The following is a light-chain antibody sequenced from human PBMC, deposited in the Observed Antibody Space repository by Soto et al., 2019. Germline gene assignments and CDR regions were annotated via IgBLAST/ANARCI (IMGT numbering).Light chain of an antibody. Sequence: DIVMTKSPDSLTVSLGERATINCKASQPVLRSSNNKNHLAWYQQKPTQSPKMLISWASTRESGVPDRFSGSGSGTEFTLTIISLQAEDAAVYYCQQYYDVPVTFGQGTRLEIK. CDR2: WAS. J-gene: IGKJ5*01. V-gene: IGKV4-1*01. CDR3: QQYYDVPVT. CDR1: QPVLRSSNNKNH.